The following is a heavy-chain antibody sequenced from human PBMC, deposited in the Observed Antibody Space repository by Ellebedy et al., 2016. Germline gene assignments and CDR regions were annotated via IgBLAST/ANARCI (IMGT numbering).Heavy chain of an antibody. V-gene: IGHV3-7*03. CDR3: ARDRITGVGMWYFDL. CDR1: GFTFSRDW. Sequence: GGSLRLSCAASGFTFSRDWMTWVRQVPGKSLEWVGNIKEDGRQTYYVDSLRGRFTISRDNARNSLFLQMNSLRVEDTAVYYCARDRITGVGMWYFDLWGRGTLVTVSS. D-gene: IGHD1-14*01. J-gene: IGHJ2*01. CDR2: IKEDGRQT.